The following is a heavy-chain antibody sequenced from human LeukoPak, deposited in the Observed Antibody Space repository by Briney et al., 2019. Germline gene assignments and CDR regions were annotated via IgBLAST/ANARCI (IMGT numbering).Heavy chain of an antibody. D-gene: IGHD6-25*01. J-gene: IGHJ5*02. CDR2: IYYTGNT. CDR3: ARVLAAAGNNWFDP. V-gene: IGHV4-30-4*07. CDR1: GGSLSSGGYS. Sequence: SETLSLTCAVSGGSLSSGGYSWSWIRQPPGKGMEWIAYIYYTGNTYFNPSLKSRVTISVDTSKNQFSLKLSSVTAADTAVYYCARVLAAAGNNWFDPWGQGTLVTVSS.